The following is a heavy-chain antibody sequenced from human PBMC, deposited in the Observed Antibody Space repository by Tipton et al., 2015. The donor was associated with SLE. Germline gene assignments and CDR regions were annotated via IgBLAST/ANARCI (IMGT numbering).Heavy chain of an antibody. D-gene: IGHD3-10*01. CDR2: IYSGTT. CDR1: GGSISSDY. J-gene: IGHJ4*02. Sequence: TLSLTCAVSGGSISSDYWSWIRQPPGKGLEYIGYIYSGTTNYNPSLKSRITISVDTSENQFSLDLSSVTAADTAVYYCARQIRYYYGSGSLPDYWGQGTLVTVSS. V-gene: IGHV4-59*07. CDR3: ARQIRYYYGSGSLPDY.